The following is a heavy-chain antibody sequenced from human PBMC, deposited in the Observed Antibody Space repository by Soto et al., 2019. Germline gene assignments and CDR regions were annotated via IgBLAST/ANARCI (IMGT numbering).Heavy chain of an antibody. Sequence: GGSLRLSCAASGSTFSSYAMSWVRQAPGKGLEWVSAISGSGGSTYYADSVKGRFTISRDNSKNTLYLQMNSLRAEDTAVYYCAKDYCSGGSCYREYFQHWGQGTLVTVSS. CDR1: GSTFSSYA. V-gene: IGHV3-23*01. CDR2: ISGSGGST. J-gene: IGHJ1*01. D-gene: IGHD2-15*01. CDR3: AKDYCSGGSCYREYFQH.